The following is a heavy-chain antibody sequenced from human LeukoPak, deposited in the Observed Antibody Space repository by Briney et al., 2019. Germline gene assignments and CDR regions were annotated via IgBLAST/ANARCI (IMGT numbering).Heavy chain of an antibody. Sequence: RTSETLSLTCTVSGASISDYNLSWIRQPPGKGLEWIGYISDSGSTNYNPSLKSRVTISADTSKNQFSLKLSSVTAADTALYYCARLHPGDDWGQGTLVIVSS. J-gene: IGHJ4*02. CDR2: ISDSGST. CDR3: ARLHPGDD. V-gene: IGHV4-59*01. CDR1: GASISDYN.